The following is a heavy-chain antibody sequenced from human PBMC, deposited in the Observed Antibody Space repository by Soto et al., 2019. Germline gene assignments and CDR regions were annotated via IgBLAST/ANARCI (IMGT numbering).Heavy chain of an antibody. CDR2: IYHSGST. CDR3: ARVGRIVGAPGAYYFDY. V-gene: IGHV4-4*02. CDR1: GGSISSSNW. D-gene: IGHD1-26*01. J-gene: IGHJ4*02. Sequence: QVQLQESGPGLVKPSGTLSLTCAVSGGSISSSNWWSWVRQPQGKGLEWIGEIYHSGSTNYNPSLKSRVTISVDKSKNQFSLKLSSVTAADTAVYYCARVGRIVGAPGAYYFDYWGQGTLVTVSS.